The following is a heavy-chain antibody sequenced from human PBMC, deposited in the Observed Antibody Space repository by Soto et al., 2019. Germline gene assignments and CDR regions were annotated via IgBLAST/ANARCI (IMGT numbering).Heavy chain of an antibody. CDR3: ARTHRGRGDDGYYYYYNRDV. D-gene: IGHD5-12*01. V-gene: IGHV4-59*01. J-gene: IGHJ6*03. CDR1: GGSISSYY. Sequence: SETLSLTCTVSGGSISSYYWSWIRQPPGKGLKWIGYIYYSGSTNYNPSLKIRVTISVDTSKNQFSLKLSSVTAADTAVYYCARTHRGRGDDGYYYYYNRDVWGKGTAVTVSS. CDR2: IYYSGST.